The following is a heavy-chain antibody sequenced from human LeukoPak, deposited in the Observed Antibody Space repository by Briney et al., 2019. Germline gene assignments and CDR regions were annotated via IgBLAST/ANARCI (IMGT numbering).Heavy chain of an antibody. J-gene: IGHJ5*02. D-gene: IGHD3-10*01. CDR2: ISAYNRNT. CDR3: ARDRGRAPFDP. V-gene: IGHV1-18*01. CDR1: GYTFTSYG. Sequence: ASVKVCCKASGYTFTSYGISWVRQAPGQGLEWMGWISAYNRNTNYAQELQGRVTMTTDTSTSTAYMGLRSLRSDDTAVYCCARDRGRAPFDPWGQGTLVTVSS.